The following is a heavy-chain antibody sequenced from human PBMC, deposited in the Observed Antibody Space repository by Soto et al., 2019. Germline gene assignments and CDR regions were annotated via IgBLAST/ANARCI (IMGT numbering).Heavy chain of an antibody. D-gene: IGHD5-18*01. V-gene: IGHV4-31*03. CDR2: IYYSGSA. Sequence: SETLSLTCTVSGGSISSGGYYWSWIRQHPGKDLEWIGYIYYSGSAYYNPSLRSRVTISLDTSENQFSLNLSSMTAADTAVYYCARSSDTAMGDFDYWGKGTLVTVSS. CDR3: ARSSDTAMGDFDY. J-gene: IGHJ4*02. CDR1: GGSISSGGYY.